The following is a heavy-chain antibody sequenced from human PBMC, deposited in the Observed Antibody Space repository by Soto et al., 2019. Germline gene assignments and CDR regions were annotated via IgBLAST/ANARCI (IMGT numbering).Heavy chain of an antibody. CDR3: AIRTGQLAIISEFDGDWFFEV. D-gene: IGHD2-2*01. Sequence: ASVKVSCKASGYTFTDYYIHWVRQAPGQGLEWVGWINPDSGGTNLAQRFQGRVTMTSDTSINTAYMELGSLRSDDTAVYYCAIRTGQLAIISEFDGDWFFEVWGRGTLVTVSS. V-gene: IGHV1-2*02. J-gene: IGHJ2*01. CDR1: GYTFTDYY. CDR2: INPDSGGT.